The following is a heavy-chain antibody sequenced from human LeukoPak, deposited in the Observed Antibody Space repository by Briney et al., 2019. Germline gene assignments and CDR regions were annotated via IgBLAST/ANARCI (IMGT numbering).Heavy chain of an antibody. V-gene: IGHV1-69*13. CDR3: AREGDARVPLD. J-gene: IGHJ4*02. CDR2: INPIFGTA. D-gene: IGHD3-16*01. Sequence: EASVKVSCKASGYTFTSYYMHWVRQAPGQGLEWMGIINPIFGTANYAQKFQGRVTITADESTSTAYMELSSLRSEDTAVYYCAREGDARVPLDWGQGTLVTVSS. CDR1: GYTFTSYY.